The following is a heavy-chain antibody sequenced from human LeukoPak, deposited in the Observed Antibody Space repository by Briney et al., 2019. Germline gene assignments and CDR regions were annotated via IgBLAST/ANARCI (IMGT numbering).Heavy chain of an antibody. Sequence: PSQTLSLTCTASGGSISSGSYYWSWIRQPAGKGLEWIGRIYTSGSTNYNPSLKSRVTISVDTSKNQFSLKLSSVTAADTAVYYCARESGHYYDSSGSIDYWGQGTLVTVSS. CDR3: ARESGHYYDSSGSIDY. D-gene: IGHD3-22*01. CDR1: GGSISSGSYY. CDR2: IYTSGST. V-gene: IGHV4-61*02. J-gene: IGHJ4*02.